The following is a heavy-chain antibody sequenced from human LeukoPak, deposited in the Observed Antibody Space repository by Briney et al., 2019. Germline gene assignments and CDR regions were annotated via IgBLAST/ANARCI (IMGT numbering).Heavy chain of an antibody. CDR1: GFSVRNNY. V-gene: IGHV3-66*01. Sequence: GGSLRLSCVVSGFSVRNNYVSWVRQAPGKGLEWVSVIYAGDTIHYADSVKGRFTISRDNAKNSLYLQMNSLRAEDTAVYYCAKDLIRQYGSGSYPSDYWGQGTLVTVSS. J-gene: IGHJ4*02. CDR2: IYAGDTI. CDR3: AKDLIRQYGSGSYPSDY. D-gene: IGHD3-10*01.